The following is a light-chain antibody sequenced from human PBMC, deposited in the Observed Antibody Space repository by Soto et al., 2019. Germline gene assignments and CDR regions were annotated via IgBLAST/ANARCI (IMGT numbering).Light chain of an antibody. CDR3: QQGGTSPPYT. J-gene: IGKJ2*01. CDR1: QSVSSSY. Sequence: EIVLTQSPGTLSLSPGERATLSCRASQSVSSSYLAWYQQTAGQAPRLLIYGASSRATGIPDRFSGSGSGTCFALPYSRLEAEDVAVDYFQQGGTSPPYTFGQGPKLDI. CDR2: GAS. V-gene: IGKV3-20*01.